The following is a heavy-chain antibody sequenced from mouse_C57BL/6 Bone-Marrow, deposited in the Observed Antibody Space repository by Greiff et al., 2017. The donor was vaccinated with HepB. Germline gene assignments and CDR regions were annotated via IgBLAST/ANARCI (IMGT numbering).Heavy chain of an antibody. J-gene: IGHJ1*03. CDR3: ARHGYYYGSSYVTFHWYFDV. CDR1: GFTFSSYT. CDR2: ISGGGGNT. V-gene: IGHV5-9*01. Sequence: EVQGVESGGGLVKPGGSLKLSCAASGFTFSSYTMSWVRQTPEKRLEWVATISGGGGNTYYPDSVKGRFTISRDNAKNTLYLQMSSLRSEDTALYYCARHGYYYGSSYVTFHWYFDVWGTGTTVTVSS. D-gene: IGHD1-1*01.